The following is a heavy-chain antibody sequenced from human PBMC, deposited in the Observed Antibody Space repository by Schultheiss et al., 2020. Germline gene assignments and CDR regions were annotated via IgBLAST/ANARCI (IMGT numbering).Heavy chain of an antibody. CDR3: ARDEYGEPYDY. J-gene: IGHJ4*02. CDR2: IWYDGSNK. CDR1: QFTFSNYW. V-gene: IGHV3-7*01. D-gene: IGHD4-17*01. Sequence: GGSLRLSCAASQFTFSNYWMSWIRQAPGKGLEWVAVIWYDGSNKYYVDSVKGRFTISRDNAKNSLYLQMNSLRAEDTAVYYCARDEYGEPYDYWGQGALVTVSS.